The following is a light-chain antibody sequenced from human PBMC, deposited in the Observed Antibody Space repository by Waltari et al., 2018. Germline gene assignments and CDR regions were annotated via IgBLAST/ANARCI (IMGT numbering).Light chain of an antibody. V-gene: IGLV2-14*01. J-gene: IGLJ3*02. CDR1: SSDVGVYNY. CDR3: NSYTSSTSV. Sequence: QSALTQLASVSGSPGQSITISCTGTSSDVGVYNYVSWYQQHPGKAPKLMIYDVSNRHSGVSNRFSGSKSGNTASLPISGLQAEDEADDYCNSYTSSTSVFGGGTKLTVL. CDR2: DVS.